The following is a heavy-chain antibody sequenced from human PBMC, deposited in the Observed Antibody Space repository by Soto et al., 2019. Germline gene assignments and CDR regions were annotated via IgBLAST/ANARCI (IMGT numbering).Heavy chain of an antibody. CDR2: IYYSGST. J-gene: IGHJ4*02. CDR1: GGSISSYY. Sequence: PSETLSLTCTVSGGSISSYYWSWIRQPPGKGLEWIGYIYYSGSTNYNPSLKSRVTISVDTSKNQFSLKLSSVTAADTAVYYCARHASGWSAVDYWGQGTLVTVAS. CDR3: ARHASGWSAVDY. V-gene: IGHV4-59*08. D-gene: IGHD6-19*01.